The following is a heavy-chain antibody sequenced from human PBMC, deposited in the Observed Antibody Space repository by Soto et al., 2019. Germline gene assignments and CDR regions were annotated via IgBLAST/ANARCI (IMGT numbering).Heavy chain of an antibody. V-gene: IGHV1-46*01. CDR1: ENTFTNFF. CDR2: VNPPFRVT. CDR3: ARVTYGDYNSLDS. J-gene: IGHJ5*01. Sequence: QGLLIQSGAEVRRPGATVKISCKASENTFTNFFFHWVRQAPGRSLAWLGMVNPPFRVTKYEQRFQGRLTMTGDTSTSTVFPEVRGLTANDTALYFCARVTYGDYNSLDSWGHGTVVTVSS. D-gene: IGHD4-17*01.